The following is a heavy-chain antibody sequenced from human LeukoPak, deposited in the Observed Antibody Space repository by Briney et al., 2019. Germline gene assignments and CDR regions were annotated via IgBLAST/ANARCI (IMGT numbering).Heavy chain of an antibody. J-gene: IGHJ4*02. D-gene: IGHD6-6*01. V-gene: IGHV3-74*01. Sequence: GGSLRLSCAASGFTFSTSWMNRVRQGPGRGPVWVSRVSPDGSATAYADSVKGRFTVSRDNAKNALYLQMNSLRADDTAVYYCRYGSSSGDYWGQGSLVTVSS. CDR2: VSPDGSAT. CDR3: RYGSSSGDY. CDR1: GFTFSTSW.